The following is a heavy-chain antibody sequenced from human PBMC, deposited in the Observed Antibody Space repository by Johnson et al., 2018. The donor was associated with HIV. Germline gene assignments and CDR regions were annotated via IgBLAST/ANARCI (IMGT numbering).Heavy chain of an antibody. J-gene: IGHJ3*02. V-gene: IGHV3-66*01. CDR1: GFNVSANY. CDR2: IYTGSTT. D-gene: IGHD2-15*01. CDR3: AKGQVARGPLDI. Sequence: VRLVESGGALVQPGGSLRLSCAASGFNVSANYMNWVRQAPGKGLEWVSLIYTGSTTYYTDSVKGRFTISRDNSKNTLYLQMSSLRADDTAVYYCAKGQVARGPLDIWGQGTMVTVSS.